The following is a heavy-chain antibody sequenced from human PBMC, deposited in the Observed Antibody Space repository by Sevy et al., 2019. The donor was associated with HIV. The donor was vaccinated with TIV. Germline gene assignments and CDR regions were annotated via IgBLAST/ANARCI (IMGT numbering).Heavy chain of an antibody. J-gene: IGHJ4*02. D-gene: IGHD3-10*01. CDR3: TTDSKKRGLFALLDY. CDR1: GFTFSNAW. Sequence: GGSLRLSCTASGFTFSNAWMSWVRQAPGKGLEWVGRIKSTTDGGTTDYAAPVKGRFTISRDDSKNTLHLQMNSLKTEDTAIYYCTTDSKKRGLFALLDYWGQGTLVTVSS. CDR2: IKSTTDGGTT. V-gene: IGHV3-15*01.